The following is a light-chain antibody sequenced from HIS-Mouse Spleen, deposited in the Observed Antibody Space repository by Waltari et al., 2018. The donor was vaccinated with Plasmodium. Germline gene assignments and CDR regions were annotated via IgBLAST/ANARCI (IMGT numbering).Light chain of an antibody. CDR3: QQYGSSPYT. CDR2: GAS. Sequence: EIVLTQPPGTLSLSPGESATLSCRARQSVSSSYLAWYQQKPGQAPRLLIYGASSRATGIPDRFSGSGSGTDFTLTISRLEPEDFAVYYCQQYGSSPYTFGQGTKLEIK. V-gene: IGKV3-20*01. J-gene: IGKJ2*01. CDR1: QSVSSSY.